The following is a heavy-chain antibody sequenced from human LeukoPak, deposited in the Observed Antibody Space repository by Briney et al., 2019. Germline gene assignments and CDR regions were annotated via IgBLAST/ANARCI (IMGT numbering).Heavy chain of an antibody. D-gene: IGHD2-8*02. CDR1: GGSISSYY. Sequence: PSENLSLTCTVSGGSISSYYWSWIRQPPGKGLEWVAATVGGRPDTYHAESVKGRFTVSRDDSRDTLFLQMNRLSVDDTAIYYCTKAPLRSCSGAFCYPFDYWGQGTLVTVSS. CDR2: TVGGRPDT. CDR3: TKAPLRSCSGAFCYPFDY. V-gene: IGHV3-23*01. J-gene: IGHJ4*02.